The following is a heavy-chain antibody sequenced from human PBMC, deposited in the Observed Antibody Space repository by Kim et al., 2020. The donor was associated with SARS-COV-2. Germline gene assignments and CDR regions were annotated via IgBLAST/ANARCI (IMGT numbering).Heavy chain of an antibody. J-gene: IGHJ1*01. Sequence: GGSLRLSCAVSGFTFSSYEMNWVRQAPGKGLEWVSYISSSGSTTYYADSVKGRFTISRDNAKKSMYLQMNSLRAEDTAVYYCARDPPRIAASAEYFQHWGQGSLVTVS. CDR3: ARDPPRIAASAEYFQH. V-gene: IGHV3-48*03. CDR2: ISSSGSTT. CDR1: GFTFSSYE. D-gene: IGHD6-13*01.